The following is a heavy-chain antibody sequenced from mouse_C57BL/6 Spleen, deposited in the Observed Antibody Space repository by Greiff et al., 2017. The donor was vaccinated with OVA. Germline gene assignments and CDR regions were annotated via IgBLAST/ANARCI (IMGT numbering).Heavy chain of an antibody. J-gene: IGHJ4*01. V-gene: IGHV1-53*01. Sequence: QVQLQQPGTELVKPGASVKLSCKASGYNFTSYWMHWVKQRPGQGLEWIGNINPSNGGTNYNEKFKSKATLTVDKSSSTAYLQLSSLTSEDSAVYYCASMTTVVDYGIDYWGQGTSVTVSS. D-gene: IGHD1-1*01. CDR3: ASMTTVVDYGIDY. CDR2: INPSNGGT. CDR1: GYNFTSYW.